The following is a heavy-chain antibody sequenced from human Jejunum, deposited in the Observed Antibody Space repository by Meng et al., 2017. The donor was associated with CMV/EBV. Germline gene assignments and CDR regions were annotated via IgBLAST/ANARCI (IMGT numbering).Heavy chain of an antibody. J-gene: IGHJ4*02. V-gene: IGHV3-21*01. Sequence: LSCASSGFTFTTSPMTLVRPAPVKGLECVSSITSSSTYISYAASAKGRFTISRDNAKNSLYLQMNSLRADDTAVYYCARDYRRGDGSGWGQGTRVTVSS. CDR1: GFTFTTSP. CDR3: ARDYRRGDGSG. D-gene: IGHD2-21*02. CDR2: ITSSSTYI.